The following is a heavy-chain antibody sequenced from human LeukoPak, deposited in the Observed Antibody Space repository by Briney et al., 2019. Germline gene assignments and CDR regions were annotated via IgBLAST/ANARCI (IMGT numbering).Heavy chain of an antibody. CDR2: ISGSGGST. Sequence: GGSLRLSCAVSGFTFSSYAMSWVRQAPGKGLEWVSAISGSGGSTYYADSVKGRFTISRDNSKNTLYLQMNSLGAEDTAVYYCAKSTYGSPEGYWGQGTLVTVSS. CDR3: AKSTYGSPEGY. CDR1: GFTFSSYA. D-gene: IGHD3-10*01. V-gene: IGHV3-23*01. J-gene: IGHJ4*02.